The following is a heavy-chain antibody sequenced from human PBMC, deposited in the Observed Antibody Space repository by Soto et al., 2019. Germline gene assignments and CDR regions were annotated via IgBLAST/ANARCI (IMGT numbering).Heavy chain of an antibody. J-gene: IGHJ4*02. Sequence: QVQLVQSGAEVKKSGASVKVSCKASGYTFTSHDINWVRQATGQGLEWMGWMNPNSCNTGYAQKFQCRVTMTSNTSISTAYRELSSLRSEDTAVYYCARWDSCYYARVDYWGQGTLVTVSS. CDR2: MNPNSCNT. CDR3: ARWDSCYYARVDY. CDR1: GYTFTSHD. D-gene: IGHD3-22*01. V-gene: IGHV1-8*01.